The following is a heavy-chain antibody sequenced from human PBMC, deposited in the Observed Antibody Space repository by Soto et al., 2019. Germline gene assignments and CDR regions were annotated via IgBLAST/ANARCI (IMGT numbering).Heavy chain of an antibody. Sequence: QITLKESGPTLVKPTQTLTLTCTFSGFSLSSSGVGVGWIRQPPGKSLEWLAVLYFNGDRRRSPSLENRLTITKDTSKNQVILTMTNMVPVDTATYYCIYRRAAYDYHGLDVWGQGTTVTVSS. J-gene: IGHJ6*02. CDR2: LYFNGDR. CDR3: IYRRAAYDYHGLDV. CDR1: GFSLSSSGVG. V-gene: IGHV2-5*01. D-gene: IGHD6-25*01.